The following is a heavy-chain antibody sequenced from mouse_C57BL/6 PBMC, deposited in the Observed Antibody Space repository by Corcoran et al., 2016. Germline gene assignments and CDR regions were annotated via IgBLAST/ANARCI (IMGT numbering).Heavy chain of an antibody. CDR1: GFSLSTSGMG. D-gene: IGHD4-1*01. V-gene: IGHV8-12*01. J-gene: IGHJ4*01. CDR2: IYWEDDK. Sequence: QVTLKESGPGILQSSQTRSLTCSFSGFSLSTSGMGVSWIRQPSGKGLEWLAHIYWEDDKRYNPSLKSRLTISKDTSRNQVFLKITSVDTADTATYYCARRELGGYAMDYWGQGTSVTVSS. CDR3: ARRELGGYAMDY.